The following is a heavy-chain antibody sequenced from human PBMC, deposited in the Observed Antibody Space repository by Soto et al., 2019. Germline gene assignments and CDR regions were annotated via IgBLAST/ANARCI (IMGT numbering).Heavy chain of an antibody. CDR1: GFTFDDYA. V-gene: IGHV3-9*01. CDR3: AKDGGSYYKRYGMDV. J-gene: IGHJ6*02. Sequence: GGSLRLSCAASGFTFDDYAMHWVRQAPGKGLELVSGISWNSGSIGYADSVKGRFTISRDNAKNSLYLQMNSLRAEDTALYYCAKDGGSYYKRYGMDVWGQGTTVTVSS. D-gene: IGHD1-26*01. CDR2: ISWNSGSI.